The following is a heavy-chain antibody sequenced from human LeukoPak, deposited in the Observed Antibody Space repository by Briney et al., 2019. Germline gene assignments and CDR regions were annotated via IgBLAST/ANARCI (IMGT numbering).Heavy chain of an antibody. CDR3: ARDLLQWLVHLGFEY. Sequence: ASVKVSCKASGYTFTSYGISWVRQAPGQGLEWMGWISAYNGNTNYAQKLQGRVTMTTDTSTSTAYMELSSLRSEDTAVYYCARDLLQWLVHLGFEYWGQGTLVTVSS. D-gene: IGHD6-19*01. J-gene: IGHJ4*02. V-gene: IGHV1-18*01. CDR2: ISAYNGNT. CDR1: GYTFTSYG.